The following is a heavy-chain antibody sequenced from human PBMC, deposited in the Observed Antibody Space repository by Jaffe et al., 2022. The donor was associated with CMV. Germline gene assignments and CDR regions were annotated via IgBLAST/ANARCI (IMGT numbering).Heavy chain of an antibody. CDR3: ARNSGLWSFDY. CDR1: GGSISSSSYY. V-gene: IGHV4-39*01. CDR2: IYYSGST. J-gene: IGHJ4*02. D-gene: IGHD1-26*01. Sequence: QLQLQESGPGLVKPSETLSLTCTVSGGSISSSSYYWGWIRQPPGKGLEWIGSIYYSGSTYYNPSLKSRVTISVDTSKNQFSLKLSSVTAADTAVYYCARNSGLWSFDYWGQGTLVTVSS.